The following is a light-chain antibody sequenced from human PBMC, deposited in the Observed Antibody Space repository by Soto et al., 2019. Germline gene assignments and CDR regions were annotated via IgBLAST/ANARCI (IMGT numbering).Light chain of an antibody. Sequence: QSALTQPASVSGSPGQSITISCTGTSSDVDSYNYVSWYQQHPGKAPKLMIYEVSNRPSGLSNRFSGSKSGNTASLTISGLQAEDEADYYCTSYTSSTTVVFGGGTKLTVL. CDR3: TSYTSSTTVV. J-gene: IGLJ2*01. V-gene: IGLV2-14*01. CDR2: EVS. CDR1: SSDVDSYNY.